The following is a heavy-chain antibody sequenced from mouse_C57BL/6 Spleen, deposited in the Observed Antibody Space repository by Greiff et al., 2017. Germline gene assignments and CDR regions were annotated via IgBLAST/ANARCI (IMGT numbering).Heavy chain of an antibody. CDR1: GYTFTSYG. V-gene: IGHV1-81*01. J-gene: IGHJ3*01. Sequence: VKLVESGAELARPGASVKLSCKASGYTFTSYGISWVKQRTGQGLEWIGEIYPRSGNTYYNEKFKGKATLTADKSSSTAYMELRSLTSEDSAVYFCARSTALKRAWFAYWGQGTLVTVSA. D-gene: IGHD1-3*01. CDR3: ARSTALKRAWFAY. CDR2: IYPRSGNT.